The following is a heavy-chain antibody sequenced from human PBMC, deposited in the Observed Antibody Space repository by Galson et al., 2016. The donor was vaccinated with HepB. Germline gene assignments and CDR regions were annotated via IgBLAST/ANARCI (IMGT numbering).Heavy chain of an antibody. CDR2: ISPSSSDI. J-gene: IGHJ3*01. CDR3: ASPSGRYSVHTFDL. D-gene: IGHD1-26*01. V-gene: IGHV3-11*06. Sequence: SLRLSCAASGFTFSDYYMSWIRQAPGKGLEWVPYISPSSSDIKHADSVMGRFSISRDNAKNSLYLQMNTLGVEDTAVYYCASPSGRYSVHTFDLWGQGTMVTVSS. CDR1: GFTFSDYY.